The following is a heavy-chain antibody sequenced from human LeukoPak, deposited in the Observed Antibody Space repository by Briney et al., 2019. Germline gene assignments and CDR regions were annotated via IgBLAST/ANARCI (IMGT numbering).Heavy chain of an antibody. CDR2: IYYSGST. J-gene: IGHJ5*02. Sequence: SQTLSLTCTVSGGSISSGGYYCSWIRQHPGKGLEWIGYIYYSGSTYYNPPLKSRVTISVDTSKNQFSLKLSSVTAADTAVYYCARDEGGSGQNWFDPWGQGTLVTVSS. V-gene: IGHV4-31*03. D-gene: IGHD3-10*01. CDR1: GGSISSGGYY. CDR3: ARDEGGSGQNWFDP.